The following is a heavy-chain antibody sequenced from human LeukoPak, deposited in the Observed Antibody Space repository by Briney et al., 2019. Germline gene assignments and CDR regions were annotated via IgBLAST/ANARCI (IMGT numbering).Heavy chain of an antibody. Sequence: SVKVSCKASGYTFTGYYMHWVRQAPGQGLEWMGGIIPIFGTANSAQKFQGRVTITADESTSTAYMELSSLRSEDTAVYYCASKVVVAANSYYYYYGMDVWGKGTAVTVSS. CDR2: IIPIFGTA. D-gene: IGHD2-15*01. V-gene: IGHV1-69*13. J-gene: IGHJ6*04. CDR3: ASKVVVAANSYYYYYGMDV. CDR1: GYTFTGYY.